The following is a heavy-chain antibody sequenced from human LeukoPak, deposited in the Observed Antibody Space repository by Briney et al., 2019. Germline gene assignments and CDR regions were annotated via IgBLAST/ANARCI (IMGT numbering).Heavy chain of an antibody. Sequence: PGGSLRLSCAASGFTFSDYYMSWIRQAPGKGLEWVSYISSSSSYTNYADSVKGRFTISRDNAKNSLYLQMNSLRAEDTAVYYCARVREVGGYDPTGYSYFGPYFDYWGQGTLVTVSS. J-gene: IGHJ4*02. CDR1: GFTFSDYY. V-gene: IGHV3-11*05. CDR3: ARVREVGGYDPTGYSYFGPYFDY. CDR2: ISSSSSYT. D-gene: IGHD5-12*01.